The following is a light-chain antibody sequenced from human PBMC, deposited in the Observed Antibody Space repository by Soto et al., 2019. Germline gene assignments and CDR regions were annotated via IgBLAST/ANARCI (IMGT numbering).Light chain of an antibody. CDR3: QQRSSWPLLT. Sequence: EIVLTQSPATLSLSPGERGTLSWRASQRVSNYLAWFQQKPGQAPRLLIYDASNRATGIPARFSGSGSGTDFTLTISSREPEDFAVYYCQQRSSWPLLTFGGGTKVEI. J-gene: IGKJ4*01. V-gene: IGKV3-11*01. CDR1: QRVSNY. CDR2: DAS.